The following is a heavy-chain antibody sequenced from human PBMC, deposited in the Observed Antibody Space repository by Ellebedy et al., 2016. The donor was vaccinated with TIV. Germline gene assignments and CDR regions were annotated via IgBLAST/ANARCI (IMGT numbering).Heavy chain of an antibody. D-gene: IGHD6-19*01. Sequence: GESLKISCAASGFPFSTYAMHWVRQAPGKGLEWVALISYTGNDKYYVDSAKGRFAISRDNTKNTLLLQMNSLRAEDTGVYYCAKDLRGSGLYAIDHWGQGALVTVSS. J-gene: IGHJ4*02. CDR1: GFPFSTYA. CDR2: ISYTGNDK. V-gene: IGHV3-30*18. CDR3: AKDLRGSGLYAIDH.